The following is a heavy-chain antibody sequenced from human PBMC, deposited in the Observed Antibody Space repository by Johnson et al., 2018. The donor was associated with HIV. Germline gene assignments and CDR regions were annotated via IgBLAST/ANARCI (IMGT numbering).Heavy chain of an antibody. Sequence: VLLVESGGGVVRPGGSLRLSCAASGFTFDDYDMSWVRQAPGKGLEWVSGINWNGGKTGYADSVKGLFTISRDNAKNSLYVQMNSLRAEEPALYFCTRPVVADYRGAFDIWGQGTMVTVSS. J-gene: IGHJ3*02. V-gene: IGHV3-20*04. CDR1: GFTFDDYD. D-gene: IGHD3-22*01. CDR2: INWNGGKT. CDR3: TRPVVADYRGAFDI.